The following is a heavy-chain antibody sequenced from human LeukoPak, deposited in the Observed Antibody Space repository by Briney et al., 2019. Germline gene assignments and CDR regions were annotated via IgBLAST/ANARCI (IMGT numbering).Heavy chain of an antibody. D-gene: IGHD6-13*01. Sequence: ASVKVSCKASGYTFTNYAIHWVRQAPGQRPEWMGWINAGHGNTKYSQEFQDRVTFTRDTSASTAYMELSSLTSEDMAVYYCARVGFSGSKSFDHWGQGTLVTVSS. V-gene: IGHV1-3*03. J-gene: IGHJ4*02. CDR2: INAGHGNT. CDR3: ARVGFSGSKSFDH. CDR1: GYTFTNYA.